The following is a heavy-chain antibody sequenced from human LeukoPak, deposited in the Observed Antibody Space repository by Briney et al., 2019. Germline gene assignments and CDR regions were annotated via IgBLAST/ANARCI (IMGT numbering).Heavy chain of an antibody. CDR1: GFTFSDYY. CDR3: ARQPGGYYDSSGYRN. CDR2: ISSSSSYT. V-gene: IGHV3-11*03. J-gene: IGHJ4*02. Sequence: PGGSLRLSCAASGFTFSDYYMSWIRQAPGKGLEWVSYISSSSSYTNYADSVKGRFTISRDNAKNSLYLQMNSLRAEDTAVHYCARQPGGYYDSSGYRNWGQGTLVTVSS. D-gene: IGHD3-22*01.